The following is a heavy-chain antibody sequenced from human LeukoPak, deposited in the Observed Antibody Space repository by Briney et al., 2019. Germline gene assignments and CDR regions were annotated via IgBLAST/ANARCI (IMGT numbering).Heavy chain of an antibody. CDR1: GFTFSSHS. J-gene: IGHJ3*02. D-gene: IGHD1-26*01. V-gene: IGHV3-21*01. CDR2: ISSRSSFI. CDR3: ARDCIEGPCDI. Sequence: GGSLRLSCAASGFTFSSHSMNWIRQAPGKGLEWVSSISSRSSFIYYADSVKGRFTISRDNAKNSLYLQMNSLRAEDTAVYHCARDCIEGPCDIWGQGTMVTVSS.